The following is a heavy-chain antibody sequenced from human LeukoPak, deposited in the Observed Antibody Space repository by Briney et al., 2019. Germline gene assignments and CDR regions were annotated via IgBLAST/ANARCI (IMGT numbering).Heavy chain of an antibody. CDR2: ISGHGGNT. CDR3: AKDHRLIVVAYAFDI. V-gene: IGHV3-43*02. D-gene: IGHD3-22*01. CDR1: GFTFDDYA. J-gene: IGHJ3*02. Sequence: PGGSLRLSCAASGFTFDDYAMHWVRQAPGKGLEWVSLISGHGGNTYYADSVKGRFTISRDNSRNSLYLQMYSLRTEDTALYYCAKDHRLIVVAYAFDIWGQGTMVTVSS.